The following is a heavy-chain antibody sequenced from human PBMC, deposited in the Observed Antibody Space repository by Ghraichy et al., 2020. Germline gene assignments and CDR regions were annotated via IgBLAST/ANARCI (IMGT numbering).Heavy chain of an antibody. CDR3: ARRYFYDSGGYYYVWWPPFYTDV. CDR1: GFTFSNYA. D-gene: IGHD3-22*01. CDR2: ISGSGGST. J-gene: IGHJ6*03. Sequence: GGSLRLSCAASGFTFSNYAMSWVRQAPGKGLEWVSVISGSGGSTYYADPVKGRFTISRDNSKNTLYLQMNSLRAEDTAIYYCARRYFYDSGGYYYVWWPPFYTDVRGKGTTVTVSS. V-gene: IGHV3-23*01.